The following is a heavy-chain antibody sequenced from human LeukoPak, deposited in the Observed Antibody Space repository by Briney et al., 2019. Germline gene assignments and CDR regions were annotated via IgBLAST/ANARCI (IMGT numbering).Heavy chain of an antibody. Sequence: GGSLGLSCAASGLGFGSFWMSWVRQAPGKGLEWVANINQDGREKDYVDSVKGRFTISRDNAKNSLYLQMNSLRAEDTAVYYCARGEGYSGHADWGQGTLVTVSS. J-gene: IGHJ4*02. D-gene: IGHD5-12*01. CDR3: ARGEGYSGHAD. CDR2: INQDGREK. V-gene: IGHV3-7*04. CDR1: GLGFGSFW.